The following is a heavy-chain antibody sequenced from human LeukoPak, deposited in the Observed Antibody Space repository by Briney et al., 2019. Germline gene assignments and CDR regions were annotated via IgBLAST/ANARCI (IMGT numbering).Heavy chain of an antibody. CDR1: GGSFSGYY. V-gene: IGHV4-34*01. CDR2: INHSGST. J-gene: IGHJ6*03. D-gene: IGHD3-10*01. Sequence: SETLSLTCAAYGGSFSGYYWSWIRQPPGKGLGWIGEINHSGSTNYNPSLKSRVTISVDTSKNQFSLKLSSVTAADTAVYYCARGRANYYGSGSYLNFYYYYYMDVWGKGTTVTASS. CDR3: ARGRANYYGSGSYLNFYYYYYMDV.